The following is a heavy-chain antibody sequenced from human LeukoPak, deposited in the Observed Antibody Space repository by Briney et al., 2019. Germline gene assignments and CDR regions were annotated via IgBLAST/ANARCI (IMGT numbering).Heavy chain of an antibody. J-gene: IGHJ3*02. CDR2: INPNSGGT. Sequence: ASVKVSCKASGYTFTGYYMHWVRQAPGQGLEWMGWINPNSGGTNYAQKFQGRVTMTRDTSISTAYMELSRLRSDDTAVYYCARDPLYNWNYGAFDIWGQGTMVTVSS. CDR3: ARDPLYNWNYGAFDI. V-gene: IGHV1-2*02. CDR1: GYTFTGYY. D-gene: IGHD1-7*01.